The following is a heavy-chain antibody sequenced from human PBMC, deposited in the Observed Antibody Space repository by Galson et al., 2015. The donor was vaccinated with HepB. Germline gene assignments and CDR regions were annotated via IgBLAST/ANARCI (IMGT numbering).Heavy chain of an antibody. J-gene: IGHJ4*02. CDR3: AKEKTSAGFFDY. CDR2: IGGSGTRT. V-gene: IGHV3-23*01. Sequence: SLRLSCAASGFPFATYAMSWARQAPGKGLEWVSAIGGSGTRTHYSDSVKGRFTISRDNSKNTLYLQMNSLRAEDTAVYFCAKEKTSAGFFDYWGQGALVTVSS. CDR1: GFPFATYA.